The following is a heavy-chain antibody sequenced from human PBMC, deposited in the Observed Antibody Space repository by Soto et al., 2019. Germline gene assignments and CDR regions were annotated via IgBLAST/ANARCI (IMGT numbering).Heavy chain of an antibody. CDR3: AIRASYYDSSGYFDY. J-gene: IGHJ4*02. CDR1: GFPISSYL. V-gene: IGHV3-74*01. D-gene: IGHD3-22*01. CDR2: INSDGSST. Sequence: GGSMILSCAASGFPISSYLMHWVRPAPGKGLVWVSRINSDGSSTSYADSVKGRFTISRDNAKNTLYLQMNSLRAEDTAVYYCAIRASYYDSSGYFDYWGQGTLVTV.